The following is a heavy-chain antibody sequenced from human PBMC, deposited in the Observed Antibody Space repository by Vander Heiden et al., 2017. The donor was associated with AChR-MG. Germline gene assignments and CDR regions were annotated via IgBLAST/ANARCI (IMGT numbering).Heavy chain of an antibody. D-gene: IGHD2-2*01. V-gene: IGHV1-2*02. CDR3: ARDLVVVVPAAMIDYYYGMDV. J-gene: IGHJ6*02. Sequence: QVQLGQSGAEVKKPGASVKVSCNASGYTFTGNYTHRVRQAPGQGLEWMGWINPNSGGTNYAQKFQGRVTMTRDTSISTAYMELSRLRSDDTAVYYCARDLVVVVPAAMIDYYYGMDVWGQGTTVTVSS. CDR1: GYTFTGNY. CDR2: INPNSGGT.